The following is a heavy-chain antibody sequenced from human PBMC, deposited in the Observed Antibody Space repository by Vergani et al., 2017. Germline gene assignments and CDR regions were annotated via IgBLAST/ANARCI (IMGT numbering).Heavy chain of an antibody. V-gene: IGHV4-39*07. J-gene: IGHJ4*02. Sequence: QLQLQESGPGLVKPSETLSLTCTVSGGSISSSSYYWGWIRQPPGKGLEWIGSIYYSGSTYYNPSLKSRVTISVDTSKNQFSLTLSAVTAADTSVYYCARAAEMATIRPFDYWGQGTLVTVSS. D-gene: IGHD5-24*01. CDR2: IYYSGST. CDR3: ARAAEMATIRPFDY. CDR1: GGSISSSSYY.